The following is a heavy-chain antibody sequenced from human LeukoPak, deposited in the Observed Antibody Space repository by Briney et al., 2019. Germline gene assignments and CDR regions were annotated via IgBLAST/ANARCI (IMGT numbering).Heavy chain of an antibody. CDR1: GGSISSYY. CDR2: VLYSGST. D-gene: IGHD6-13*01. J-gene: IGHJ3*02. Sequence: PSETLSLTCTVSGGSISSYYWSWIRQPPGKGLEWIGYVLYSGSTNYNPSLKSRVSISVDTSKKQLSLKLSSVTAADTAVYYCARVVPKQQLVDAFDIWGQGTMVTVSS. CDR3: ARVVPKQQLVDAFDI. V-gene: IGHV4-59*01.